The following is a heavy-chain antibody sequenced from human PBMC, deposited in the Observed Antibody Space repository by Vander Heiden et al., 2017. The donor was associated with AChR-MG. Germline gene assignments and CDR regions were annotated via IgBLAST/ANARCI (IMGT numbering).Heavy chain of an antibody. J-gene: IGHJ4*02. Sequence: QVQLVESGGGEVQPGRSLRLSCAASGFTFSAYGMPWVRQAPGKGLEWVAVIWHDGSNKYYADSVKGRFTISRDNSKNTLYLQMNSLRAEDAAVYYCARDAGYCSSTRCYSWRGPFDYWGQGTLVTVSS. D-gene: IGHD2-2*01. CDR1: GFTFSAYG. V-gene: IGHV3-33*01. CDR2: IWHDGSNK. CDR3: ARDAGYCSSTRCYSWRGPFDY.